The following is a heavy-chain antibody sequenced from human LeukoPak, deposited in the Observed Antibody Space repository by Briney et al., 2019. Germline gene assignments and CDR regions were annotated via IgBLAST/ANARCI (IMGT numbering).Heavy chain of an antibody. D-gene: IGHD3-3*01. Sequence: GGSLRLSCAASGFTFSSYAMSWVRQAPGKGLEWVPAISGSGGSTYYADSVKGRFTISRDNSKNTLYLQMNSLRAEDTAVYYCAKGITIFGPPWGTFDYWGQGILVTVSS. V-gene: IGHV3-23*01. CDR3: AKGITIFGPPWGTFDY. CDR1: GFTFSSYA. J-gene: IGHJ4*02. CDR2: ISGSGGST.